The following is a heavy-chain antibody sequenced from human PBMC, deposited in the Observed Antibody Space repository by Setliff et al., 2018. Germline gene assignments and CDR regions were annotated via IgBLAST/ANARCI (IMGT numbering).Heavy chain of an antibody. CDR3: ARGRGSGGNPLWY. V-gene: IGHV4-59*01. Sequence: SETLSLTYTASGGPFSGASIWSWIRQPPGKGLEFIGYVFYSGATKYDPSLKSRVTISVDTSKNHFSLRLSSVTAADTAVYYCARGRGSGGNPLWYWGQGTLVTVSS. D-gene: IGHD2-15*01. J-gene: IGHJ4*02. CDR1: GGPFSGAS. CDR2: VFYSGAT.